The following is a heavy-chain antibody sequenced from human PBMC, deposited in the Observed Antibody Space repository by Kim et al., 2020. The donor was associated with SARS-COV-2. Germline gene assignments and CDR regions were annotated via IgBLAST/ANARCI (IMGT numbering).Heavy chain of an antibody. Sequence: PSRKSRVTMSVDTSKNPFSLKLSSVTAADTAVYYCARGGGSGWYGPPDYWGQGTLVTVSS. V-gene: IGHV4-4*07. J-gene: IGHJ4*02. CDR3: ARGGGSGWYGPPDY. D-gene: IGHD6-19*01.